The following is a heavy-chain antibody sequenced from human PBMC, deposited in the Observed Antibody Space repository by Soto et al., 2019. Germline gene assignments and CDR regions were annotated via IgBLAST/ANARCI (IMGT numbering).Heavy chain of an antibody. V-gene: IGHV4-34*01. CDR1: GGSFSGYY. CDR3: QRGVAEAGNKYLIIAYYFDY. D-gene: IGHD6-13*01. CDR2: INHSGST. Sequence: SETLSLTCAVYGGSFSGYYWSWIRQPPGKGLEWIGEINHSGSTNYNPSLKSRVTISVDTSKNQFSLKLSSVTAADTAVYYRQRGVAEAGNKYLIIAYYFDYCGQATLVTVS. J-gene: IGHJ4*02.